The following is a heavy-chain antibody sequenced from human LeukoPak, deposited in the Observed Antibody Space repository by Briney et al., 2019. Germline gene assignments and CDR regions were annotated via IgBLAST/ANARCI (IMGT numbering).Heavy chain of an antibody. Sequence: PSETLSLTCAVYGGSFSGYYWSWIRQPPGKGLEWIGEINHSGSTNYNPSLKSRVTISVDTSKNQFSLKLSSVTAADTAVYYCARAQSSPTYFDYWGQGTLVTVSS. V-gene: IGHV4-34*01. J-gene: IGHJ4*02. D-gene: IGHD6-13*01. CDR3: ARAQSSPTYFDY. CDR1: GGSFSGYY. CDR2: INHSGST.